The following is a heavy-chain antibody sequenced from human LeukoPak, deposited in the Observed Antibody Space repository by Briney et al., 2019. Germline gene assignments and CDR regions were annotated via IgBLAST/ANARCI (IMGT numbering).Heavy chain of an antibody. D-gene: IGHD2/OR15-2a*01. J-gene: IGHJ4*02. CDR2: INHSGST. CDR3: AILPRGTFFCY. V-gene: IGHV4-34*01. Sequence: SETLSLTCAVCGGSFSGYYWSWIRGPTGKGREWMVEINHSGSTNFKPCLKSRVTISVDTSKNQFYRKLSLVTAANTAVYYCAILPRGTFFCYWGPGTLVTASS. CDR1: GGSFSGYY.